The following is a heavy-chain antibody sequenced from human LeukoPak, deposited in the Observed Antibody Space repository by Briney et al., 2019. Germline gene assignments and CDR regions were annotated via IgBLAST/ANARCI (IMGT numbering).Heavy chain of an antibody. CDR1: GLTITNYA. Sequence: TGGPLKLPCAASGLTITNYAIAGSRQAQGKGLEGFSPISDSGDTKYYADSVKGRFIISRDNSRNTLYLQINSLRAEDTALYYCAQGYSSGWYPYWGQGTLVTVSS. J-gene: IGHJ4*02. CDR3: AQGYSSGWYPY. D-gene: IGHD6-19*01. CDR2: ISDSGDTK. V-gene: IGHV3-23*01.